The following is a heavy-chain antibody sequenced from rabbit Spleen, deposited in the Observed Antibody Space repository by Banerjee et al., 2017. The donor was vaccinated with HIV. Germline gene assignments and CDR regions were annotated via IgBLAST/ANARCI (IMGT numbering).Heavy chain of an antibody. CDR2: IDTGSRDFT. CDR1: GVSFSGSSY. Sequence: EESGGGLVQPGASLTLTCTASGVSFSGSSYMCWVRQAPGKGLKWIACIDTGSRDFTYYASWAKGRFTLTKTSSTTVTLQMTSLTAADTATYFCSRDTGSSFSTYGMDLWGQGTLVTV. CDR3: SRDTGSSFSTYGMDL. D-gene: IGHD8-1*01. V-gene: IGHV1S40*01. J-gene: IGHJ3*01.